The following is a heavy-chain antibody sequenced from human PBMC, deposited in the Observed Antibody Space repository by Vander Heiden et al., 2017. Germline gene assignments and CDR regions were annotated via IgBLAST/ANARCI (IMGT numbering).Heavy chain of an antibody. D-gene: IGHD3-3*01. CDR1: GFTFAAYA. V-gene: IGHV3-9*01. CDR3: AKDHAITIFGVVNTYYFDY. Sequence: EVQLVESGGGLVQPGRSLRLSCAASGFTFAAYAMPWVRQAPGKGLEWVSGISWNSGSIGYADSVKGRFTISRDNAKNSLYLQMNSLRAEDTALYYCAKDHAITIFGVVNTYYFDYWGQGTLVTVSS. J-gene: IGHJ4*02. CDR2: ISWNSGSI.